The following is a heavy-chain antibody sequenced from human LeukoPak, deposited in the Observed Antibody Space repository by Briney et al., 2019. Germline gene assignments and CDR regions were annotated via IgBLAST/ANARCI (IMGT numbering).Heavy chain of an antibody. D-gene: IGHD6-13*01. V-gene: IGHV1-2*02. Sequence: ASVKVSCKASGYTFTGYYMHWVRQAPGQGLEWMGWINPKSGGTNYAQQFQGRVTITRDTSITTAYLELSGLRSADTALLYCARDIGQGSSWLYDFWGRGTLVTVSS. CDR2: INPKSGGT. CDR1: GYTFTGYY. CDR3: ARDIGQGSSWLYDF. J-gene: IGHJ4*02.